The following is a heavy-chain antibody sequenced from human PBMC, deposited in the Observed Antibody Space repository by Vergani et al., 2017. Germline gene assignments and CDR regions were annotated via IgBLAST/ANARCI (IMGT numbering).Heavy chain of an antibody. J-gene: IGHJ4*02. CDR1: GFTFSNAW. Sequence: EVQLVESGGGLVKPGGSLRLSCAASGFTFSNAWMSWVRQAPGKGLEWVGRITSKTDGETTDYAAPVKGRFTISRDDSKNTLYLQMNILKTEDTAVYYCTTDGIAAAGRDENDYWGQGTLVTVSS. CDR2: ITSKTDGETT. CDR3: TTDGIAAAGRDENDY. V-gene: IGHV3-15*01. D-gene: IGHD6-13*01.